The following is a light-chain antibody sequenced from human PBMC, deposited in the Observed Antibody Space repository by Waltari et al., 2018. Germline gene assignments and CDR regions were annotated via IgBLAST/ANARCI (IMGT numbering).Light chain of an antibody. Sequence: QSALTQPASVSGSPGQSITISCTGTSSDGGGYNYVFWYQQHPGKAPNLMIYDVSTRPSVVSNRVSRSKSGNTASLIISVLQAEDAADYHCSSYTRSSPVVFAGGTKLTVL. CDR2: DVS. V-gene: IGLV2-14*01. CDR1: SSDGGGYNY. J-gene: IGLJ2*01. CDR3: SSYTRSSPVV.